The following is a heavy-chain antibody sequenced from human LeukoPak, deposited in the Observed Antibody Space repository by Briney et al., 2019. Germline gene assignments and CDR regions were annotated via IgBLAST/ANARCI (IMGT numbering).Heavy chain of an antibody. D-gene: IGHD3-16*01. J-gene: IGHJ3*02. CDR3: AKDLHPLFGGASPPGAFDI. Sequence: PGGSLRLSCAASGFTFSSYSMNWVRQAPGKGLEWVSSISSSSSYIYYADSVKGRFTISRDNAKNSLYLQMNSLRAEDTAVYYCAKDLHPLFGGASPPGAFDIWGQGTMVTVSS. CDR1: GFTFSSYS. CDR2: ISSSSSYI. V-gene: IGHV3-21*01.